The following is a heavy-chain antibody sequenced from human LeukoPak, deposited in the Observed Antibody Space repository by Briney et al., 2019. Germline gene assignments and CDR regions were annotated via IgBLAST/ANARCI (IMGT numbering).Heavy chain of an antibody. Sequence: PGGSLRLSCAASGFSFTSYWMHWVRQPPGKGLVWVSRVHHDGSGTAYADSVTGRFTISRDNAKNTVYLQMNSLRAEDTAVYYCATDLGWGQGTLVTVSS. CDR3: ATDLG. J-gene: IGHJ4*02. CDR1: GFSFTSYW. V-gene: IGHV3-74*01. D-gene: IGHD4-17*01. CDR2: VHHDGSGT.